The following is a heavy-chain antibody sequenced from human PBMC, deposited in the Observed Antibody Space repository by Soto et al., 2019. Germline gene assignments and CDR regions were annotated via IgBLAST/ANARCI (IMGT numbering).Heavy chain of an antibody. J-gene: IGHJ4*02. CDR1: GGSISSYY. CDR3: ARSGRYSCSSKSFDY. Sequence: PSETLSLTCTVSGGSISSYYWSWIRQPPGKGLEWIGYIYYSGSTNYNPSLKSRVTISVDTSKNQFSLKLSSVTAADTAVYYCARSGRYSCSSKSFDYWGQGTLVTVSS. D-gene: IGHD6-6*01. V-gene: IGHV4-59*01. CDR2: IYYSGST.